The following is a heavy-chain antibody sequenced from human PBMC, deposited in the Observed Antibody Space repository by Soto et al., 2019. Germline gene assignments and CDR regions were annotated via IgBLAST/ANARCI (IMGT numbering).Heavy chain of an antibody. CDR3: TRKTQWMQYPKYHYGMDV. V-gene: IGHV4-4*02. Sequence: XEILSLTCAVSGGSISSTDWWSWFRQPPGKGLEWIGEIYHIGSGHTNYNPSLKSRVTISIDKSKNQFSLKLSSVTAADTAVYYCTRKTQWMQYPKYHYGMDVWGQGTTVTVSS. J-gene: IGHJ6*02. CDR2: IYHIGSGHT. CDR1: GGSISSTDW. D-gene: IGHD5-18*01.